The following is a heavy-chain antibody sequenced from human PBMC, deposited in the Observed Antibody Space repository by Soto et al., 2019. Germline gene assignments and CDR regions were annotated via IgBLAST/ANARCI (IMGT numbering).Heavy chain of an antibody. CDR2: IGTAGDT. D-gene: IGHD3-22*01. Sequence: EVQLVESGGGLVQPGGYLRISCAASGITFSSYDMQWVRQATGKGLEWVSAIGTAGDTYYPGSVKGRFTISRENAKNSLYLQMNSLRAGDTAVYYCARSPPGGYHYYYGMDVWGQVTTVTVSS. CDR1: GITFSSYD. J-gene: IGHJ6*02. V-gene: IGHV3-13*04. CDR3: ARSPPGGYHYYYGMDV.